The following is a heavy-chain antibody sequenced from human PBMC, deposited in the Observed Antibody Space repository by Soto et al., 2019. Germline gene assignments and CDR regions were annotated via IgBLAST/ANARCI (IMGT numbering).Heavy chain of an antibody. CDR3: ARDLSGYDVY. CDR1: GGSFSGYY. Sequence: PSETLSLTCAVYGGSFSGYYWSWIRQPPGKGLEWIGEINHSGSTNYNPSLKSRVTISVDTSKNQFSLKLSSVTAADTAVYYCARDLSGYDVYWGQGTLVTVSS. CDR2: INHSGST. D-gene: IGHD5-12*01. J-gene: IGHJ4*02. V-gene: IGHV4-34*01.